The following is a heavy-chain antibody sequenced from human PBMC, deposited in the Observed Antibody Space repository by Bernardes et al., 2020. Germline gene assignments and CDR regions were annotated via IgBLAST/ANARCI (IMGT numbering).Heavy chain of an antibody. CDR3: AKGQSIAARLSWFDP. J-gene: IGHJ5*02. D-gene: IGHD6-6*01. CDR1: GGSISSYY. Sequence: SETLSLTCTVSGGSISSYYWSWIRQPPGKGLEWIGYIYYSGSTNYNPSLKSRVTTSVDTSKNQFSLKLSSVTAADTAVYYWAKGQSIAARLSWFDPWGQGTLVTVSS. CDR2: IYYSGST. V-gene: IGHV4-59*01.